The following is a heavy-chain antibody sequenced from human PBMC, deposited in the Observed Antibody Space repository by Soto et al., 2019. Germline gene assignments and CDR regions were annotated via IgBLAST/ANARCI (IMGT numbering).Heavy chain of an antibody. CDR3: AKPWDIVATGGLCRGFDY. J-gene: IGHJ4*02. D-gene: IGHD5-12*01. Sequence: EVQLLESGGGLVQPGGSLRLSCAASGFTFSSYAMSWVRQAPGKGLEWVSAISGSGGSTYYADSVKGRFTISRDNSKNTLYLQMNSLRAEDTAVYYCAKPWDIVATGGLCRGFDYWGQGTLVTVSS. CDR1: GFTFSSYA. CDR2: ISGSGGST. V-gene: IGHV3-23*01.